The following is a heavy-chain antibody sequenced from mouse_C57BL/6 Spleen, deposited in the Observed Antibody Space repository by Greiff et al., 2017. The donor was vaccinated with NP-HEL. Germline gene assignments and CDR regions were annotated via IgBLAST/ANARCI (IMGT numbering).Heavy chain of an antibody. J-gene: IGHJ4*01. D-gene: IGHD1-1*01. CDR2: IHPNSGST. CDR3: ARDYDDAMDY. CDR1: GYTFTSYW. Sequence: VQLRQPGAELVKPGASVKLSCKASGYTFTSYWMHWVKQRPGQGLEWIGMIHPNSGSTNYNEKFKSKATLTVDKSSSTAYMQLSSLTSEDSAVYYCARDYDDAMDYWGQGTSVTVSS. V-gene: IGHV1-64*01.